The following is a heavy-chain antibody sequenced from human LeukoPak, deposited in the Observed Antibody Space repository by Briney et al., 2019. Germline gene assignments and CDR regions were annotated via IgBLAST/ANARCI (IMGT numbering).Heavy chain of an antibody. Sequence: GGSLRLSCAASGFSFSTYHMNWVRQAPGKGLEWVSSISPGSTYTYYADSVKGRFTISRDNARNSLFLQINSLRAEDTAIYYCARAYDITSSFDYWGQGTLVTVSS. J-gene: IGHJ4*02. D-gene: IGHD3-22*01. CDR1: GFSFSTYH. CDR3: ARAYDITSSFDY. CDR2: ISPGSTYT. V-gene: IGHV3-21*01.